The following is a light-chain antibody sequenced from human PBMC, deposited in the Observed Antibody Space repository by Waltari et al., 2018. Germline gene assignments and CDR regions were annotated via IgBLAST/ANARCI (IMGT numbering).Light chain of an antibody. V-gene: IGKV4-1*01. J-gene: IGKJ2*01. CDR1: QNLLYSSDNKNY. CDR3: QQYYSTMYT. CDR2: WAA. Sequence: DIVMTQSPDSLGVSLGERATINCKSSQNLLYSSDNKNYLAWYQQKPGQPPKLLIYWAATRESGVPDRCSGSGSGTDFTLTISSLQAEDVAVYYCQQYYSTMYTFGQGTKLEIK.